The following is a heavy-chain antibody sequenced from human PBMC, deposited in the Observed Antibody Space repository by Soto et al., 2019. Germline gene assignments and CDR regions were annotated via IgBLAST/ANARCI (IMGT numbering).Heavy chain of an antibody. Sequence: QVQLQESGPVLVKPSETLSLICSVSGESVSSAIYYWSWIRQAPGKGLEWIGYMSYSGSTNYNPSLKRRVTMSLDTSKNQFSLKLSSVTAADTAVYYCARDGRRGVYATDYYGMDVCGQGTTITVS. CDR1: GESVSSAIYY. V-gene: IGHV4-61*01. CDR3: ARDGRRGVYATDYYGMDV. CDR2: MSYSGST. D-gene: IGHD2-8*01. J-gene: IGHJ6*02.